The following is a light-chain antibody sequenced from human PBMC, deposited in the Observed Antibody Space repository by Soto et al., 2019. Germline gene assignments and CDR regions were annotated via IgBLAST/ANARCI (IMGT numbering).Light chain of an antibody. CDR2: WAS. V-gene: IGKV4-1*01. CDR3: QQYYSTPPT. J-gene: IGKJ1*01. CDR1: QSVLYSSHNKTY. Sequence: DIVMTQSPDSLVVSLGERATINCKPSQSVLYSSHNKTYLSWYQHKPGQPPKMLIYWASTRQSGVPDRFSGSGSGTDFTLTISSLQAEDVAVYYCQQYYSTPPTFGQGTKVEIK.